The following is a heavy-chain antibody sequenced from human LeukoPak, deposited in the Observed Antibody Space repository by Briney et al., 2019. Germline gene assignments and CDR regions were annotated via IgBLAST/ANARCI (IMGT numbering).Heavy chain of an antibody. CDR1: GFTVSTDF. J-gene: IGHJ4*02. CDR2: IYRGGNT. V-gene: IGHV3-53*01. Sequence: PGGSLRLSCAASGFTVSTDFMSWVRQAPGKGLAWVSVIYRGGNTYYVDSVKGRFTISRDNSKNMVYLQMNSLRVEDTAVYYCARGGYSYGRPFDHWGQGTLVTVSS. CDR3: ARGGYSYGRPFDH. D-gene: IGHD5-18*01.